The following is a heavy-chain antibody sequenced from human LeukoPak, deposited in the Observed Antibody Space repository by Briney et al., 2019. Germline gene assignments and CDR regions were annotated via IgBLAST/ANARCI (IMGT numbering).Heavy chain of an antibody. CDR1: GFTFSIYS. CDR2: ISSTSSYI. D-gene: IGHD2-8*01. V-gene: IGHV3-21*01. Sequence: PGGSLRLSCAASGFTFSIYSVTWVRQAPGKGLEWVASISSTSSYIYYADSVKGRFTISRDNAKNSLYLQMNSLRAEDTAVYYCARDVGGVYAQFDYWGQGTLVTVSS. CDR3: ARDVGGVYAQFDY. J-gene: IGHJ4*02.